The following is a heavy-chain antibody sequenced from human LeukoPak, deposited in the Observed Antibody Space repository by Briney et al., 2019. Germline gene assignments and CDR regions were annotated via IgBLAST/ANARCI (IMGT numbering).Heavy chain of an antibody. CDR2: INPNSGDT. Sequence: GASVKVSCKASGYIFTDYYMHWVRQAPGQGLEWMGWINPNSGDTNFAQKFQGRVTMTRDTSINTAYMQLSGLTSDDTAVYYCAKDRYSDYVYYAMDVWGKGTTVTVSS. D-gene: IGHD5-18*01. V-gene: IGHV1-2*02. CDR3: AKDRYSDYVYYAMDV. J-gene: IGHJ6*04. CDR1: GYIFTDYY.